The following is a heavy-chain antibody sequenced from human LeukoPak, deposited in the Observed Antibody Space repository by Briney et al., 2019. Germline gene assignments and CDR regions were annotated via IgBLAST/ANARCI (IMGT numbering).Heavy chain of an antibody. V-gene: IGHV3-23*01. J-gene: IGHJ3*02. CDR1: GFTFSSYA. Sequence: SGGSLRLSCAASGFTFSSYAMSWVRQAPGKGLEWVSAISGSGGSTYYADSVKGRFTISRDNSKNTLYLQMNSLRAEDTAVYYCARDHSLSRLGRAFDIWGQGTMVTVSS. D-gene: IGHD2-21*01. CDR2: ISGSGGST. CDR3: ARDHSLSRLGRAFDI.